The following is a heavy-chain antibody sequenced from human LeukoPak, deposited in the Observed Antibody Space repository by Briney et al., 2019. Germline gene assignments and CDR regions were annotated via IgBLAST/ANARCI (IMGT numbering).Heavy chain of an antibody. V-gene: IGHV4-59*01. D-gene: IGHD6-13*01. CDR1: GGPISSYY. CDR2: IYYSGST. J-gene: IGHJ6*02. CDR3: ARAGYSSSWDYYYYYGMDV. Sequence: SETLSLTCTVSGGPISSYYWSWIRQPPGKGLEWIGYIYYSGSTNYNPSLKGRVTISVDTSKNQFSLKLSSVTAADTAVYYCARAGYSSSWDYYYYYGMDVWGQGTTVTVSS.